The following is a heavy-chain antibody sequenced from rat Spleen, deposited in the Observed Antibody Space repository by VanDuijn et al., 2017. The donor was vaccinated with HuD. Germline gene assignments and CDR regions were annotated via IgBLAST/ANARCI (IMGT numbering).Heavy chain of an antibody. CDR2: VTQTGGTT. V-gene: IGHV5-31*01. J-gene: IGHJ2*01. CDR1: GFTFNNYW. Sequence: EVQLVESGGGLVQPGRSLKLSCVASGFTFNNYWMTWIRQAPGKGLEWVATVTQTGGTTYYPDSVQGRFTISRDNTKSTLYLQMDSLRSEDTATYYCATQSIIRVPLFDYWGQGVMVTVSS. CDR3: ATQSIIRVPLFDY. D-gene: IGHD4-3*01.